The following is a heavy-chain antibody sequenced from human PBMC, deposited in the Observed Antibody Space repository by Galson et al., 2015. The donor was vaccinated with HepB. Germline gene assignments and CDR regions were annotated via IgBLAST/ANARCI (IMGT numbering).Heavy chain of an antibody. D-gene: IGHD5-18*01. J-gene: IGHJ4*02. CDR2: INHSGST. V-gene: IGHV4-34*01. CDR3: ARGRRSYGYRANFDY. CDR1: GGSFSGYY. Sequence: SETLSLTCAVYGGSFSGYYWSWIRQPPGKGLEWIGEINHSGSTNYNPSLKSRVTISVDTSKNQFSLKLSSVTAADTAVYYCARGRRSYGYRANFDYWGQGTLVTVSS.